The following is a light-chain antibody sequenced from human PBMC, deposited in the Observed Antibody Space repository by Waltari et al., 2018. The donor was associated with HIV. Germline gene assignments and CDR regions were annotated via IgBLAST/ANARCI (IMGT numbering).Light chain of an antibody. CDR3: QHYNNWPWT. CDR1: QSVSSN. Sequence: EKVMTQSPATLSVSPGERATLSCRASQSVSSNLAWYQQKPGQAPRLLIYGAFPRATGIPARFSGSGSGTEFTLTISSLQSEDFAVYYCQHYNNWPWTFGQGTKVATK. V-gene: IGKV3-15*01. CDR2: GAF. J-gene: IGKJ1*01.